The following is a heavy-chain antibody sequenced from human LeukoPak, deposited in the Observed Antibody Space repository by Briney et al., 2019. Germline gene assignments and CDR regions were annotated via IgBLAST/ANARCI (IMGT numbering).Heavy chain of an antibody. Sequence: GASVKVSCKASGYTFTGYYMHWVRQAPGQGLEWMGWINPNSGGTDYAQKFQGRVTMTRDTSISTAYMELSRLRSDDTAVYYCARAQLDSSGYFLAIDYWGQGTLVTVSS. CDR3: ARAQLDSSGYFLAIDY. D-gene: IGHD3-22*01. J-gene: IGHJ4*02. V-gene: IGHV1-2*02. CDR1: GYTFTGYY. CDR2: INPNSGGT.